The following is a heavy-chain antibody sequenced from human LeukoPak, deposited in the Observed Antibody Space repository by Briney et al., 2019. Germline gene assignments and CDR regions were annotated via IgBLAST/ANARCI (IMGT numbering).Heavy chain of an antibody. CDR2: INPNSGGT. Sequence: ASVKVSCKASGYTFTGYYMHWVRQAPGQGLEWMGWINPNSGGTNYAQKSQGRVTMTRDTSISTAYMELSRLRSDDTAVYYCATRYDFWSDLTEDAFDIWGQGTMVTVSS. D-gene: IGHD3-3*01. V-gene: IGHV1-2*02. CDR3: ATRYDFWSDLTEDAFDI. J-gene: IGHJ3*02. CDR1: GYTFTGYY.